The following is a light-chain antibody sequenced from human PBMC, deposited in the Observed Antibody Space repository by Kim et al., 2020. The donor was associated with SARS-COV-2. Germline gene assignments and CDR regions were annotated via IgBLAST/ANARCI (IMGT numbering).Light chain of an antibody. CDR1: SSNIGAGYD. CDR3: QSYDSSLSGSVV. Sequence: QSVLTQPPSVSGAPGQRVTISCTGSSSNIGAGYDVHWYQQLPGTAPKLLIYGNSNRPSGVPDRFSGSKSGSSASLVITGLQAEDEADYYCQSYDSSLSGSVVFGGGTQVTVL. V-gene: IGLV1-40*01. CDR2: GNS. J-gene: IGLJ2*01.